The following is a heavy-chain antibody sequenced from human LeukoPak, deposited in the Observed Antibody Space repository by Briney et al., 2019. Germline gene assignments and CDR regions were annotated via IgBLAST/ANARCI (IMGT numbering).Heavy chain of an antibody. Sequence: GSLRLSCAASGLPFSSYGMHWVRQAPGKGLEGGAVIWYDGSNKYYADSVKGRFTISRDNSKNTLYLQMNSLRAEHTAVYYCAKDLYQLRFLEWLSNWGQGTLVTVSS. CDR2: IWYDGSNK. V-gene: IGHV3-33*06. J-gene: IGHJ4*02. CDR3: AKDLYQLRFLEWLSN. CDR1: GLPFSSYG. D-gene: IGHD3-3*01.